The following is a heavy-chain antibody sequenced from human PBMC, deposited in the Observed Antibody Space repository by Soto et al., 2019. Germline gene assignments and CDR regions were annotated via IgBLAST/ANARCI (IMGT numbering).Heavy chain of an antibody. J-gene: IGHJ6*02. Sequence: PGGSLRLSCAASGFTFSSYAMSWVRQAPGKGLEWVPAISGSGGSTYYADSVKGRFTISRDNSKNTLYLQMNSLRAEDTAVYYCAKAHSYYYGSGLRDYYYGMDVWGQGTTVTVSS. V-gene: IGHV3-23*01. CDR3: AKAHSYYYGSGLRDYYYGMDV. D-gene: IGHD3-10*01. CDR2: ISGSGGST. CDR1: GFTFSSYA.